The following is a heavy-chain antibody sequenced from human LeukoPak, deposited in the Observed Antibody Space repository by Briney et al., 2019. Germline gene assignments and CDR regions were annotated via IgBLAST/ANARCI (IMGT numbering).Heavy chain of an antibody. Sequence: ASVKVSCKAFGGTFSTYAISWVRQAPGQGLEWMGGIISIFGTGNYAQKFQGRVTITADVSTSTAFMDLSSLRSEDTAVYYCARDAPSETVMVSAFDIWGQGTMVTVSS. V-gene: IGHV1-69*01. D-gene: IGHD5-18*01. CDR3: ARDAPSETVMVSAFDI. J-gene: IGHJ3*02. CDR1: GGTFSTYA. CDR2: IISIFGTG.